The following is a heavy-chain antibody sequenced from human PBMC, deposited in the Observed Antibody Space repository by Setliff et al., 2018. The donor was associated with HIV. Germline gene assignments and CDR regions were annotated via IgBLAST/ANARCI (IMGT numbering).Heavy chain of an antibody. CDR2: ISPYNGKT. CDR3: ATPMFPNYHDNSVLID. Sequence: GASVKVSCKASGYTFSLYTISWVRQAPGQGLEWMGWISPYNGKTNYAQTLQGRVTMTTDTSTSTAYMELRSLRSEDTAVYYCATPMFPNYHDNSVLIDWGQGTPVTVSS. J-gene: IGHJ1*01. V-gene: IGHV1-18*01. D-gene: IGHD3-22*01. CDR1: GYTFSLYT.